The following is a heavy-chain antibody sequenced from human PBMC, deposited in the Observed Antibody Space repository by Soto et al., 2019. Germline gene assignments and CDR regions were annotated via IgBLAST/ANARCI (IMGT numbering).Heavy chain of an antibody. CDR1: GGSFSGYY. CDR3: ARCSGGSCSDFDY. Sequence: QVQLQQWGAGLLKPSETLSLTCAVYGGSFSGYYWSWIRQPPGKGLEWIGEINHSGSTNYNPSLKRRVTISVDTSKNQFSLKLSSGTAADTAVYYCARCSGGSCSDFDYWGQGTLVTVSS. CDR2: INHSGST. V-gene: IGHV4-34*01. D-gene: IGHD2-15*01. J-gene: IGHJ4*02.